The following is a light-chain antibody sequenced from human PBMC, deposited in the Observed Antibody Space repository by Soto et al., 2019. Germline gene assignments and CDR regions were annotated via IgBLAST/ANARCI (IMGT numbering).Light chain of an antibody. Sequence: QSVLTQPPSASGTPGQRVTISCSGSSSNIGTTAVNWYQQVPGTAPKVLIYTNDQRPSGVPDRFSGSKSGTSASLAISGLQSEDEAVYYCAAWDDFLNGWVFGGGTKLTVL. CDR1: SSNIGTTA. J-gene: IGLJ3*02. CDR2: TND. V-gene: IGLV1-44*01. CDR3: AAWDDFLNGWV.